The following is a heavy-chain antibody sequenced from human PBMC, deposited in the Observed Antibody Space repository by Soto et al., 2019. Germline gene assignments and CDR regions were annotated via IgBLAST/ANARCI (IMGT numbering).Heavy chain of an antibody. D-gene: IGHD3-10*01. CDR3: ARIGEFYGTGSYGNSDVFDI. J-gene: IGHJ3*02. CDR2: SSSTGAVI. V-gene: IGHV3-11*01. CDR1: GFTFSDYY. Sequence: GGSLRLSCEASGFTFSDYYMTWVRQAPGKGLEWIAYSSSTGAVIYYADSVQGRFTTSRDNPKNSLHLQMDSLRPEDTAVYYCARIGEFYGTGSYGNSDVFDIWGQGTLVTVSS.